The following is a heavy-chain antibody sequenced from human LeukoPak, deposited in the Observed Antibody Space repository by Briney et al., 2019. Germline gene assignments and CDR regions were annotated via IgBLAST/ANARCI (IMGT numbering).Heavy chain of an antibody. CDR2: IYYSGST. V-gene: IGHV4-61*01. CDR1: GGSVSSGSYY. J-gene: IGHJ4*02. CDR3: ARDPGSSLDY. D-gene: IGHD6-13*01. Sequence: PSETLSLTCTVSGGSVSSGSYYWSWIRQPPGKGLEWIGYIYYSGSTNYNPSLKSRVTISVDTSKNQFSLKLSSVTAADTAVYYCARDPGSSLDYWGQGTLVTVSS.